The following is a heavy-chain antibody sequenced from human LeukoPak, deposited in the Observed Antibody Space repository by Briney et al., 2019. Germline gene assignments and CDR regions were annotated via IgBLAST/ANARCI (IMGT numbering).Heavy chain of an antibody. CDR3: TTGSLLAYCGGDCYFP. V-gene: IGHV3-15*01. CDR1: GFAFNTYS. J-gene: IGHJ5*02. D-gene: IGHD2-21*02. Sequence: PGGSLRLSCAASGFAFNTYSINWVRQAPGKGLEWVGRIKSKTDGGTTDYAAPVKGRFTISRDDSKNTLYLQMNSLKTEDTAVYYCTTGSLLAYCGGDCYFPWGQGTLVTVSS. CDR2: IKSKTDGGTT.